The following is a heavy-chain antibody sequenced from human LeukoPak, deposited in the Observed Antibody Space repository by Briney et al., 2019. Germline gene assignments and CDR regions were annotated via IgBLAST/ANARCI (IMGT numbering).Heavy chain of an antibody. CDR2: INHSGST. CDR3: ARGRGAARRRVWFDP. V-gene: IGHV4-34*01. CDR1: GGSFSGYY. Sequence: PSETLSLTCPVYGGSFSGYYWSWIRQPPGKGLEWIGEINHSGSTNYNPSLKSRVTISVDTSKNQFSLKLSSVTAADTAVYYCARGRGAARRRVWFDPWGQGTLVTVSS. J-gene: IGHJ5*02. D-gene: IGHD6-6*01.